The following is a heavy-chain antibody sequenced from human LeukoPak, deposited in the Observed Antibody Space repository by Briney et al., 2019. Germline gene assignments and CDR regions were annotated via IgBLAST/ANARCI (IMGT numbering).Heavy chain of an antibody. J-gene: IGHJ4*02. V-gene: IGHV4-59*08. CDR3: ASNNGSGSYYSPPDY. CDR1: GGSISSYY. Sequence: SETLSLTCTVSGGSISSYYWSWIRQPPGKGLEWIGHIYYSGSTNYNPSLKSRVTISIDTSKNQFSLKLSSVTAADTPVYYCASNNGSGSYYSPPDYWGQGTLVTVSS. D-gene: IGHD3-10*01. CDR2: IYYSGST.